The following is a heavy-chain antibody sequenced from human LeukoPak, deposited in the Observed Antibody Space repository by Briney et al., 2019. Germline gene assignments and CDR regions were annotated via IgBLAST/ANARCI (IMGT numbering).Heavy chain of an antibody. V-gene: IGHV3-21*01. J-gene: IGHJ6*04. D-gene: IGHD3-16*02. CDR3: ARTNYDYVWGSYRYTGLDV. Sequence: GGSLRLSCAASGFTFSSYSMNWVRQAPGKGLEWVSSISSSSSYIYYADSVKGRFTISRDNAKNSLYLQMNSLRAEDTAVYYCARTNYDYVWGSYRYTGLDVWGKGTTVTVSS. CDR1: GFTFSSYS. CDR2: ISSSSSYI.